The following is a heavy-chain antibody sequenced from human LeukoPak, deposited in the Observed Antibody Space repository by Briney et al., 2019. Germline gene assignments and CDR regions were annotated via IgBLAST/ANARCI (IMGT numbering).Heavy chain of an antibody. J-gene: IGHJ6*03. CDR3: ARGPPVYYYYYYMDV. CDR2: IYSGGST. V-gene: IGHV3-66*02. CDR1: GFTVSSNY. Sequence: GGSLRLSCAASGFTVSSNYMSWVRQAPGKGLEWVSVIYSGGSTYYADSAKGRFTISRDNSKNTLYLQMNSLRAEDTAVYYCARGPPVYYYYYYMDVWGKGTTVTVSS.